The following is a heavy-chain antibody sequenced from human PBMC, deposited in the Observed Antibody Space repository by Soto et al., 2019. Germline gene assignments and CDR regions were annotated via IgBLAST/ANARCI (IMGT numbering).Heavy chain of an antibody. V-gene: IGHV3-9*01. CDR2: VSPTGDTV. Sequence: VQVVASGGGLVQPGRSLRLSCAVSGFRFEQYVMHWVRQGPGKGLECVSTVSPTGDTVAYADSVEGRFTVSRDNAKNSLYLQMNSLKGDDTAFYYCAKGGRQWLVTSDFNYWGQGALVTVSS. J-gene: IGHJ4*02. CDR1: GFRFEQYV. D-gene: IGHD6-19*01. CDR3: AKGGRQWLVTSDFNY.